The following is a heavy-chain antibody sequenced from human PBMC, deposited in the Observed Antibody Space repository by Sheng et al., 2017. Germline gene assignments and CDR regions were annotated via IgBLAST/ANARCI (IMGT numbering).Heavy chain of an antibody. Sequence: EVQLVESGGGLVQPGGSLRLSCAASGFTFSSYEMNWVRQAPGKGLEWVSYISSSGSTIYYADSVKGRFTISRDNAKNSLYLQMNSLRAEDTAVYYCARELSPQIVVVPGSWVPDYYYGMDVWAEGTDGHRLL. CDR1: GFTFSSYE. CDR2: ISSSGSTI. J-gene: IGHJ6*04. D-gene: IGHD2-2*01. CDR3: ARELSPQIVVVPGSWVPDYYYGMDV. V-gene: IGHV3-48*03.